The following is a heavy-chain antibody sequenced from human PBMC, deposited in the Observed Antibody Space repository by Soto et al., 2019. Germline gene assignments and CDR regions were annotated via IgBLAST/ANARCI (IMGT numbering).Heavy chain of an antibody. Sequence: PSVKVSCKASGYTFSDFDINWLRQASGQGPEWMGWMNAKSGDTFFAQRFQDKFNMTWDTSLSTAYMEVGSLTSDDTAIYYCARGNPFNYAGFDVWGQGTAVTVSS. J-gene: IGHJ6*02. V-gene: IGHV1-8*01. D-gene: IGHD3-16*01. CDR1: GYTFSDFD. CDR3: ARGNPFNYAGFDV. CDR2: MNAKSGDT.